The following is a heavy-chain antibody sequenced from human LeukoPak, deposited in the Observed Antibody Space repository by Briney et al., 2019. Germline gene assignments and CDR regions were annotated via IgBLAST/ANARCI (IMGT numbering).Heavy chain of an antibody. CDR2: MYYGGST. CDR3: ARAAEPTVIGY. Sequence: SETLSLTCTASGGSMSGQYWSWIRRPPGKGLEWIGNMYYGGSTNYNPSLKSRVTISVDTSKNQFSLNLNSVTAADTAVYYCARAAEPTVIGYWGQGTLVTVSS. V-gene: IGHV4-59*11. J-gene: IGHJ4*02. D-gene: IGHD4-17*01. CDR1: GGSMSGQY.